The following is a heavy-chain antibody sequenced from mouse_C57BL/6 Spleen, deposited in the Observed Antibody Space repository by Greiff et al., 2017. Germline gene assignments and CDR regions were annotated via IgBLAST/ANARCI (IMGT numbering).Heavy chain of an antibody. V-gene: IGHV1-15*01. CDR2: IDPETGGT. J-gene: IGHJ3*01. CDR1: GYTFTDYE. Sequence: QVQLQQSGAELVRPGASVTLSCKASGYTFTDYEMHWVKQTPVHGLEWIGAIDPETGGTAYNQKFKGKAILTADKSSSTAYMELRSLTSEDSAVYYCTRRDPGGFAYWGQGTLVTVSA. CDR3: TRRDPGGFAY. D-gene: IGHD3-3*01.